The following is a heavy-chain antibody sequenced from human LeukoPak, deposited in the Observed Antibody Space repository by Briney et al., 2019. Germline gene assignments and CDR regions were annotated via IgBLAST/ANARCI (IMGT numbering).Heavy chain of an antibody. V-gene: IGHV4-34*01. CDR1: GGSFSGYY. D-gene: IGHD2-15*01. CDR2: INHSGST. Sequence: SGTLSLTCAVYGGSFSGYYWSWIRQPPGKGLEWIGEINHSGSTNYSPSLKSRVTISVDTSKNQFSLKLSSVTAADTAVYYCATLSRIAYYFDYWGQGTLVTVSS. CDR3: ATLSRIAYYFDY. J-gene: IGHJ4*02.